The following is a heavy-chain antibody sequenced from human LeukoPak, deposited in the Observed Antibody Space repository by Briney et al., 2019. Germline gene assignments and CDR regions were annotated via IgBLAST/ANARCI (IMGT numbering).Heavy chain of an antibody. CDR2: ISGSGGST. Sequence: GGSLRLSCAASGFTFSSYAMGWVRQAPGKGLEWVSAISGSGGSTYYADSVKGRFTISRDNSKNTLYLQMNSLRAEDTAVYYCAKDPQRYCSGGSCYPDYWGQGTLVTVSS. CDR3: AKDPQRYCSGGSCYPDY. J-gene: IGHJ4*02. CDR1: GFTFSSYA. D-gene: IGHD2-15*01. V-gene: IGHV3-23*01.